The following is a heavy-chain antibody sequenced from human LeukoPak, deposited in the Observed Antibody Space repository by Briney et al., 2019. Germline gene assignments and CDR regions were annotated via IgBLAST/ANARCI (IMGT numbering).Heavy chain of an antibody. D-gene: IGHD6-19*01. J-gene: IGHJ5*02. CDR3: ARDGSSGWS. CDR2: TYYRSKWSD. CDR1: GDSVSSSSAA. V-gene: IGHV6-1*01. Sequence: SQTLSLTCAISGDSVSSSSAAWNWIRQSPSRGLEWLGRTYYRSKWSDGYATSVKSRITIKPDTSKNQFSLQLNSVTPDDTAVYYCARDGSSGWSWGQGTPVTVSS.